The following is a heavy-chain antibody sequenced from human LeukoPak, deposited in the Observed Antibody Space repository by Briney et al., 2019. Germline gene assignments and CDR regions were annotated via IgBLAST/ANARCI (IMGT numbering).Heavy chain of an antibody. D-gene: IGHD3-10*01. V-gene: IGHV4-38-2*01. Sequence: SETLSLTCAVSDYSISSGYYWGWIRQPPGKGLEWIGSIYHSGSTYYNPSLESRVTISVDTSKNQFSLKLNSVTAADTAVYYCARHYYGSGIRGLAFDYWGQGTLFTVSS. CDR2: IYHSGST. J-gene: IGHJ4*02. CDR1: DYSISSGYY. CDR3: ARHYYGSGIRGLAFDY.